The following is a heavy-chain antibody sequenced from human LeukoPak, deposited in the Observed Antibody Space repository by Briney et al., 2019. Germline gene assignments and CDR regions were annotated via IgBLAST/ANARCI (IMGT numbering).Heavy chain of an antibody. D-gene: IGHD3-9*01. CDR1: GFTFSSHW. J-gene: IGHJ3*02. CDR2: INSDGSST. CDR3: ARARWGYYDILTGYYGDAFDI. V-gene: IGHV3-74*01. Sequence: GGSLRLSCAASGFTFSSHWMHWVRQAPGKGLVWVSRINSDGSSTSYADSVKGRFTISRDNAKNTLYLQMDSLRAEDTAVYYCARARWGYYDILTGYYGDAFDIWGQGTMVTVSS.